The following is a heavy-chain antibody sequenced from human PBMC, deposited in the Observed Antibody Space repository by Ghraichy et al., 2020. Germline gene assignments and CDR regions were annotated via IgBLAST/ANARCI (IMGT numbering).Heavy chain of an antibody. CDR1: GFTVSSNY. CDR2: ISNGGRA. Sequence: GGSLRLSCAASGFTVSSNYMSWVRQAPGKGLEWVSIISNGGRAYYADSVKGRFTISRDNSKNTLYLQMNSLRAEDTAVYYCARDLQQLGHDYWGQGTLVTVSS. J-gene: IGHJ4*02. V-gene: IGHV3-66*01. CDR3: ARDLQQLGHDY. D-gene: IGHD6-13*01.